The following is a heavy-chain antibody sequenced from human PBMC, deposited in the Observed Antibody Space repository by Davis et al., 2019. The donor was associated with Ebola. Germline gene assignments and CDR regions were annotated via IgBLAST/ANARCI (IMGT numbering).Heavy chain of an antibody. CDR1: GFTFSSYA. CDR3: ARGGLTMIVVALLDFDY. CDR2: ISSSSSTI. Sequence: GGSLRLSCAASGFTFSSYAMSWVRQAPGKGLEWVSYISSSSSTIYYADSVKGRFTISRDNSKNTLYLQMNSLRAEDTAVYYCARGGLTMIVVALLDFDYWGQGTLVTVSS. V-gene: IGHV3-48*01. D-gene: IGHD3-22*01. J-gene: IGHJ4*02.